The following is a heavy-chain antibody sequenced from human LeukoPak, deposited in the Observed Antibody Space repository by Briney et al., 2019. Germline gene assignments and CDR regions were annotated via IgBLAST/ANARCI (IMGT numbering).Heavy chain of an antibody. Sequence: GGSLRLSCAASGFTFSNYGMHWVRQVPGRGLEWVALTSYDGSDTYYADSVKGRFTISRDNSKNTLYLQMNSLRAEDTAVYYCARQVAAAPYYYYGMDVWGQGTTVTVSS. J-gene: IGHJ6*02. CDR1: GFTFSNYG. CDR3: ARQVAAAPYYYYGMDV. D-gene: IGHD6-13*01. V-gene: IGHV3-30*03. CDR2: TSYDGSDT.